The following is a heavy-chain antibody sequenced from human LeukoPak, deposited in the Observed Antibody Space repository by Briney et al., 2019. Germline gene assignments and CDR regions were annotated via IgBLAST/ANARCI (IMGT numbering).Heavy chain of an antibody. D-gene: IGHD1-26*01. CDR2: INHSGST. V-gene: IGHV4-34*01. CDR1: GGSFSGYY. Sequence: PSETLSLTCAVYGGSFSGYYWSWIRQPPGKGLEWIGEINHSGSTNYNPSLKSRVTISVDTSKNQFSLKLSSVTAADTAVYYCAILGSGRYYYMDVWGKGTTVTISS. J-gene: IGHJ6*03. CDR3: AILGSGRYYYMDV.